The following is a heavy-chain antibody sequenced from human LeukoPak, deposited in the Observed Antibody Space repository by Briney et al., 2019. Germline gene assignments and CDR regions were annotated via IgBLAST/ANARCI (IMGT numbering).Heavy chain of an antibody. J-gene: IGHJ4*02. CDR3: ARPLLYCSSTCCPVGY. V-gene: IGHV4-38-2*01. D-gene: IGHD2-2*01. CDR1: GYSISSGYY. Sequence: SETLSLTCAVSGYSISSGYYWGWIRQPPGKGLEWIGSIYHSGSTYYNPFLKSRVTISVDTSKNRFSLKLSSVTAADTAVYYCARPLLYCSSTCCPVGYWGQGTLVTVSS. CDR2: IYHSGST.